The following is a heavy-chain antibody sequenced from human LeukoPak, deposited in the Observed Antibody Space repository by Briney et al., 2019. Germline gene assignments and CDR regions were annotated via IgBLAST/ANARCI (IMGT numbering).Heavy chain of an antibody. CDR3: ARVSRGYYDSSAYSS. Sequence: ASVKVSCKASRYTFTGYYMHWVRQAPGQGLEWMGWINPNSGGTNYAQKFQGRVTMTRDTSISTAYMELSRLRSDDTGVYYCARVSRGYYDSSAYSSWGQGTLVTVSS. CDR1: RYTFTGYY. CDR2: INPNSGGT. V-gene: IGHV1-2*02. J-gene: IGHJ5*02. D-gene: IGHD3-22*01.